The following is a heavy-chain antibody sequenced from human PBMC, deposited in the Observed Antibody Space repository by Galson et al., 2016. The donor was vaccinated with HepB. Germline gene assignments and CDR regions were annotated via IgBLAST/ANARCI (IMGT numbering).Heavy chain of an antibody. Sequence: SETLSLTCVVYRASLNNNYWSWVRQPPGKGLEWLGEITHSGDINYNPSLKSRLTMSADTSSSQFSLKMTSVTAADTAMYYWATLERRPSVHYYFDSWGQGTLVTVSS. V-gene: IGHV4-34*01. J-gene: IGHJ4*02. CDR1: RASLNNNY. D-gene: IGHD5/OR15-5a*01. CDR2: ITHSGDI. CDR3: ATLERRPSVHYYFDS.